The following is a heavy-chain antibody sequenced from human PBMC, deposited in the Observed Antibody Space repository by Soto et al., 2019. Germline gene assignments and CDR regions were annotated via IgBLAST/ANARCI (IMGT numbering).Heavy chain of an antibody. CDR2: IYYSGST. V-gene: IGHV4-31*03. CDR3: CXXYDXWSEXXDY. Sequence: QVQLQXXXPGLVKPSQTLSLTCTVSGGSISSGGYYWSWIRQHPGKGLEWIGYIYYSGSTYYXXXLXSRXXXXXXXXXXXXXXXXXXXXXXXXAVXYCXXYDXWSEXXDYWGQGTLVTVSS. D-gene: IGHD3-3*01. CDR1: GGSISSGGYY. J-gene: IGHJ4*02.